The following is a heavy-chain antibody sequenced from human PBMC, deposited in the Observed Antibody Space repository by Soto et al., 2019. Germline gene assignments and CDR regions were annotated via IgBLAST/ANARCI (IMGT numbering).Heavy chain of an antibody. J-gene: IGHJ6*02. CDR3: ARALYDTDSLPVGAEPRCYTMNL. D-gene: IGHD3-22*01. Sequence: ASVKVSCKASGYTFTGYYMHWVRQAPGQGLEWMGWINPNSGSTNYAQRFQGRVTMTRDTSTSTVYMELSSLRSEDTAVYYCARALYDTDSLPVGAEPRCYTMNLWGLGTTVTVSS. V-gene: IGHV1-2*02. CDR2: INPNSGST. CDR1: GYTFTGYY.